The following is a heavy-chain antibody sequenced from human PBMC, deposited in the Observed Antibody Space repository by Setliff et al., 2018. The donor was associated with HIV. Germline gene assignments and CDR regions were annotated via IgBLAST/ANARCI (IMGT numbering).Heavy chain of an antibody. D-gene: IGHD6-19*01. CDR3: ARSNSGSGTGSGYYYHMDV. Sequence: PSESLSLTCTVSGESVNNYYWNWIRQSPGKGLEWIGYIYSSGISHYSPSLKSRVTISIDTSKQFSLNVRSLTAADTAVYYCARSNSGSGTGSGYYYHMDVWGKGTTVTVS. CDR1: GESVNNYY. V-gene: IGHV4-4*09. CDR2: IYSSGIS. J-gene: IGHJ6*03.